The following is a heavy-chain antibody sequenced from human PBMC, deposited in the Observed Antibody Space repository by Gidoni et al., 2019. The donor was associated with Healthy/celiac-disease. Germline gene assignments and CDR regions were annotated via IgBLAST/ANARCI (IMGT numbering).Heavy chain of an antibody. CDR1: GGTFSRDA. D-gene: IGHD5-18*01. CDR3: ARGVNTAILDNWFDP. V-gene: IGHV1-69*01. J-gene: IGHJ5*02. Sequence: QVQPVQSGAEVMKPGSSVKVYCKASGGTFSRDAISWVRQAPGQGLEWRGGIIPIFGTANYAQKFEGRVTITADESASTAYMELSSLRSEDTAVYYCARGVNTAILDNWFDPWGQGTLVTVSS. CDR2: IIPIFGTA.